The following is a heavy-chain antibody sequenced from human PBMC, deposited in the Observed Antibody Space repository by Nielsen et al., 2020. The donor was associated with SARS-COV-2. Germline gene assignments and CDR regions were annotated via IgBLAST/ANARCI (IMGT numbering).Heavy chain of an antibody. J-gene: IGHJ3*01. Sequence: ASSKVFCKASGYIFIDYYIHRVRHAPGQGLEWMGWIIPHRSSTNYAQKFRGRVVVTSDTSVSTAYLGLTSLTSDDTAIYYCAKDLGLAVGYALDVWGQGTMVTVSS. D-gene: IGHD1-26*01. CDR3: AKDLGLAVGYALDV. CDR1: GYIFIDYY. V-gene: IGHV1-2*02. CDR2: IIPHRSST.